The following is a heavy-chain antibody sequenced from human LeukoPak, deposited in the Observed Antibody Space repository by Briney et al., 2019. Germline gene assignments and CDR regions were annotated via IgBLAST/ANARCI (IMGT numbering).Heavy chain of an antibody. D-gene: IGHD6-13*01. CDR1: GGPISSYY. CDR3: AGLIVGEYSSSDY. J-gene: IGHJ4*02. CDR2: IYYSGST. Sequence: SETLSLTCTVSGGPISSYYWSWIRQPPGKGLEWIGYIYYSGSTNYNPSLKSRVTISVDTSKNQFSLKLSSVTAADTAVYYCAGLIVGEYSSSDYWGQGTLVTVSS. V-gene: IGHV4-59*01.